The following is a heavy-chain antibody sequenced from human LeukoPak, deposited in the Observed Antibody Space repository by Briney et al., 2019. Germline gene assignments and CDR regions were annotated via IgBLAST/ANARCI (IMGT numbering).Heavy chain of an antibody. D-gene: IGHD3-9*01. CDR3: ARDPYDILTGYYDP. CDR1: GYTFNRYG. Sequence: ASVKVSCKASGYTFNRYGISWVRQAPGQGLEWMGWISAYNGNTNYAQKLQGRVTMTTDTSTSTAYMELRSLRSDDTAVYYCARDPYDILTGYYDPWGQGTLVTVSS. J-gene: IGHJ5*02. V-gene: IGHV1-18*01. CDR2: ISAYNGNT.